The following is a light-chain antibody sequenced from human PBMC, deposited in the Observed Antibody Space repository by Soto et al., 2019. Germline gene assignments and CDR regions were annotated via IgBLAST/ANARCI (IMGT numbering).Light chain of an antibody. J-gene: IGKJ1*01. V-gene: IGKV1-5*01. Sequence: DIQMTQSPSTLSASVGDRVTITCRASQGISSWLAWYQQKPGKAPKLLIYDASSLESGVPSRFSGSGSGTEFTLTISSLQPDDFATYYCQQYNSYSSLFGQGTKVDIK. CDR3: QQYNSYSSL. CDR2: DAS. CDR1: QGISSW.